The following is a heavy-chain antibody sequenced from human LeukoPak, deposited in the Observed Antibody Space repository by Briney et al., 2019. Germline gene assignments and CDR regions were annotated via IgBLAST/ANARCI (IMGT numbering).Heavy chain of an antibody. CDR1: GFTFINYA. Sequence: GGSLRFSWVGSGFTFINYAMTWGRQSPARGLEYGSSSSGSGASTHYADSVKGRFTISRDNSRNALHLEMSSLRVDDSALYYCAKDRAPYVSGGGEDYFDLWGRGTLVTVPS. V-gene: IGHV3-23*01. CDR2: SSGSGAST. D-gene: IGHD3-10*01. J-gene: IGHJ2*01. CDR3: AKDRAPYVSGGGEDYFDL.